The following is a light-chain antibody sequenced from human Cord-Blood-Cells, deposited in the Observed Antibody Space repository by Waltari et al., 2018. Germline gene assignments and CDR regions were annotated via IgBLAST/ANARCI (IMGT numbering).Light chain of an antibody. CDR2: AAS. CDR1: QGISSR. CDR3: QHDSSFPRT. V-gene: IGKV1-12*01. Sequence: DIQMTQSPSSASAVAGDRVTITCRARQGISSRLDWYQQQQGKAPELLIYAASSVQSGVPSRFSGSGSGTDFTLTISSQQPEDCATYYYQHDSSFPRTFGQGTKVEIK. J-gene: IGKJ1*01.